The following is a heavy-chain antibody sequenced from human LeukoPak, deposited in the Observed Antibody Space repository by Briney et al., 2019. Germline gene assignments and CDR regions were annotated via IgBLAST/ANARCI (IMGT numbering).Heavy chain of an antibody. Sequence: ASVKVSCKASGYTFTSYAMHWVRQAPGQRLEWMGWINAGNGNTKYSQKFQGRVTITRDTSASTAYMELSSLRSEDTAVYYCAILSPYYYDSSGYYDLYAFDIGGQGTMVTVSS. CDR2: INAGNGNT. V-gene: IGHV1-3*01. CDR1: GYTFTSYA. D-gene: IGHD3-22*01. CDR3: AILSPYYYDSSGYYDLYAFDI. J-gene: IGHJ3*02.